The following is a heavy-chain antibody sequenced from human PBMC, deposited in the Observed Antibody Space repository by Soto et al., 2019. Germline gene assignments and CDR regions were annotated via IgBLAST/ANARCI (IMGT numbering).Heavy chain of an antibody. D-gene: IGHD4-4*01. Sequence: LLQASETLSLTCTVSGGSISSYYWSWIRQPPGKGLEWIGYIYYSGSTNYNPSLKSRVTISVDTSKNQFSLKLSSVTAADTAVYYCARRGGGLQYNYYYYYMDVWGKGTTVTVSS. V-gene: IGHV4-59*08. J-gene: IGHJ6*03. CDR3: ARRGGGLQYNYYYYYMDV. CDR1: GGSISSYY. CDR2: IYYSGST.